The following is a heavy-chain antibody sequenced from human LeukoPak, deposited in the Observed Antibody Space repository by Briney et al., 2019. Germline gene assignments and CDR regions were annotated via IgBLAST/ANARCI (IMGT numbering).Heavy chain of an antibody. CDR3: ARAPGDHCWYFDL. CDR1: GFTFSSYS. V-gene: IGHV3-21*01. CDR2: ISSSSSYI. J-gene: IGHJ2*01. Sequence: PGGSLRLSCAASGFTFSSYSMNWVRQAPGKGLEWVSSISSSSSYIYYADSVKGRFTISRDNAKNSLYLQMNSLRAEDTAVYYCARAPGDHCWYFDLWGRGTLVTVSS. D-gene: IGHD1-14*01.